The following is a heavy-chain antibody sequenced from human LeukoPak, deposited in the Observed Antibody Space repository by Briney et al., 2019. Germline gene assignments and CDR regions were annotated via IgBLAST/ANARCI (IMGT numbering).Heavy chain of an antibody. CDR1: GGSFSSSY. CDR3: ARGTSGSYYGVWFDP. Sequence: PSETLSLTCTVSGGSFSSSYWSWVWQPPGKGLEWIAYIYYTGSTNYNPSLKGRVTISLDTSKNQFSLKLSSVTAADTAVYYCARGTSGSYYGVWFDPWGQGTLVTVSS. V-gene: IGHV4-59*01. J-gene: IGHJ5*02. CDR2: IYYTGST. D-gene: IGHD1-26*01.